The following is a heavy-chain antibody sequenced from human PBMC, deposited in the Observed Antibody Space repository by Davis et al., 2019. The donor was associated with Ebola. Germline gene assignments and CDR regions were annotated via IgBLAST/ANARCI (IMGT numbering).Heavy chain of an antibody. V-gene: IGHV3-30*03. Sequence: GESLKISCAASGFTFSSYGMHWVRQAPGKGLEWVAVISYDGSNKYYGDSVKGRFTISRDNSNNLLYLQMNSLRAEDTAVYYCAIPDCSGANCYSVYIKNWGQGTLVTVSS. D-gene: IGHD2-15*01. CDR1: GFTFSSYG. CDR2: ISYDGSNK. J-gene: IGHJ4*02. CDR3: AIPDCSGANCYSVYIKN.